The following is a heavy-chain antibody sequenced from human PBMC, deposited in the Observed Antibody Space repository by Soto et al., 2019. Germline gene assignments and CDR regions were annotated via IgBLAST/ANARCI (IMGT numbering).Heavy chain of an antibody. D-gene: IGHD6-19*01. CDR2: ISGNGSNK. J-gene: IGHJ6*02. Sequence: GGSLRLSCAASGFTFSSYAMHWVRQAPGKGLEWVAVISGNGSNKYYADSVKGRFTISRDNSKNTLYLQMNSLRAEDTAVYYCAKARHRIAVAGRYYYYGMDVWGQGTMVTVSS. V-gene: IGHV3-30-3*01. CDR3: AKARHRIAVAGRYYYYGMDV. CDR1: GFTFSSYA.